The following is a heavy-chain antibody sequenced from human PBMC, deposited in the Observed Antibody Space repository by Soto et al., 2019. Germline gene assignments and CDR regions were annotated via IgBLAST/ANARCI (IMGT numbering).Heavy chain of an antibody. CDR3: ARLYCGAGTCSNYGMDV. V-gene: IGHV1-69*02. J-gene: IGHJ6*02. CDR1: GGTLSSYT. Sequence: SVKVSCKASGGTLSSYTISWVRQAPGQGLEWMGRIIPILGIANYAQKFQGRVTITADKSTSTAYMELSSLRASDTALYYCARLYCGAGTCSNYGMDVWGQGTTVTVSS. D-gene: IGHD2-15*01. CDR2: IIPILGIA.